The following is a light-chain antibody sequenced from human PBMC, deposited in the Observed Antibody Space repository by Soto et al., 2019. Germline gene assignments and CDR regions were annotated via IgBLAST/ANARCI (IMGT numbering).Light chain of an antibody. J-gene: IGLJ2*01. CDR2: GNS. CDR1: SSNIGAGYD. V-gene: IGLV1-40*01. Sequence: QSVLTQPPSVSGAPGQRVTISCTGSSSNIGAGYDVHWYQQLPGTAPKLLIYGNSNRPSGVPDRFSGSESGTSASLAITGLQAEDEADYYCQSYDSSLRGVVFGGGTTLTVL. CDR3: QSYDSSLRGVV.